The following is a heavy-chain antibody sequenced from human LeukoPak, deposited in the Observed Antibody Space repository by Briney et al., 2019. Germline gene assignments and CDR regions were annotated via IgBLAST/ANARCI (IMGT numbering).Heavy chain of an antibody. CDR2: INPNSGGT. V-gene: IGHV1-2*04. CDR3: ARGAAVAGKSPPTYYYHYYGMDV. D-gene: IGHD6-19*01. CDR1: GYTFTGYY. J-gene: IGHJ6*02. Sequence: ASVKVSCKASGYTFTGYYMHWVRQAPGQGLEWMGWINPNSGGTNYAQKFQGWVTMTRDTSISTAYMELSRLRSDDTAVYYCARGAAVAGKSPPTYYYHYYGMDVWGQGTTVTVSS.